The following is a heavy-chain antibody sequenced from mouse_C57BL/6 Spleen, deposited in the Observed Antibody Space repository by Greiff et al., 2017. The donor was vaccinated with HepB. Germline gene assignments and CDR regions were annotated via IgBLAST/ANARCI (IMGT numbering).Heavy chain of an antibody. V-gene: IGHV1-15*01. J-gene: IGHJ3*01. Sequence: VQLQQSGAELVRPGASVTLSCKASGYTFTDYEMHWVKQTPVHGLEWIGAIDPETGGTAYNQKFKGKAILTADKSSSTAYMELRSLTSEDSAVYYCTDAYYSTPWFAYWGQGTLVTVSA. CDR3: TDAYYSTPWFAY. CDR1: GYTFTDYE. CDR2: IDPETGGT. D-gene: IGHD2-5*01.